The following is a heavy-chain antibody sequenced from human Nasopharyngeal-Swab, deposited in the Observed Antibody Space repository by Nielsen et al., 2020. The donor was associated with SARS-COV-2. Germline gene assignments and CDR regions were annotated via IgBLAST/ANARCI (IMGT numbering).Heavy chain of an antibody. V-gene: IGHV3-48*02. J-gene: IGHJ2*01. CDR3: ARVPATYYDILTGYPYWYFDL. CDR1: GFKFGSYS. CDR2: MSSSSTI. D-gene: IGHD3-9*01. Sequence: GESLKISCAASGFKFGSYSMNWVRQAPGKGLEWVSYMSSSSTIYYADSVKGRFTISSDNAKNSLYLQMNSLRDEDTAVCYCARVPATYYDILTGYPYWYFDLWGRGTLVTVSS.